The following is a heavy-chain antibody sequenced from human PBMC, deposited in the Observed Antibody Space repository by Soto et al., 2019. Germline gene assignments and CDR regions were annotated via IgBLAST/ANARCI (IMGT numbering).Heavy chain of an antibody. CDR3: ARSNYDYASYI. Sequence: QVQLQESGPGLVKPSETLSLTGTVSGGSISSYYWCWIRQPPGQGLEWIGYIYYSGSTNYNPALKSRVTISGDTSKNQFSLKLSSVTAADTVVYYCARSNYDYASYIWGQGTMVTVSS. CDR1: GGSISSYY. J-gene: IGHJ3*02. D-gene: IGHD3-16*01. CDR2: IYYSGST. V-gene: IGHV4-59*01.